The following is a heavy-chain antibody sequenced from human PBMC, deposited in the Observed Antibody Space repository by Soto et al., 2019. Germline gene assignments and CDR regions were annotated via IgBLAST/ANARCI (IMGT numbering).Heavy chain of an antibody. CDR3: ARATLSIAVAGGNWFDP. V-gene: IGHV1-69*02. D-gene: IGHD6-19*01. Sequence: ASVKVSCKASGGTFSSYTISWVRQAPGQGLEWMGRIIPILGIANYAQKFQGRVTITADKSTSTAYMELSSLRSEDTAVYYCARATLSIAVAGGNWFDPWGQGTLVTVSS. CDR2: IIPILGIA. J-gene: IGHJ5*02. CDR1: GGTFSSYT.